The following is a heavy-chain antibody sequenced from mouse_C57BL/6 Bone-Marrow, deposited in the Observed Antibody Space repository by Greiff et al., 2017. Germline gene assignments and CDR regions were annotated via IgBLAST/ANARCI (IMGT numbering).Heavy chain of an antibody. CDR1: GYTFTSYW. D-gene: IGHD6-1*01. V-gene: IGHV1-64*01. J-gene: IGHJ4*01. CDR2: IHPNSGST. CDR3: ARPSRSEAMDY. Sequence: VQLQESGAELVKPGASVKLSCKASGYTFTSYWMHWVKQRPGQGLEWIGMIHPNSGSTNYNEKFKSKATLTVDKSSSTAYMQLSSLTSEDSAVYYCARPSRSEAMDYWGQGTSVTVSS.